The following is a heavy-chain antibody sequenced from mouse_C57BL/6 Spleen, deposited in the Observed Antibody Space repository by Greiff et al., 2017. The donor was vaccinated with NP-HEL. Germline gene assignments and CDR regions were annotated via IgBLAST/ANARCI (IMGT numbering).Heavy chain of an antibody. Sequence: QVQLQQSGPELVKPGASVKISCKASGYAFSSSWMNWVKQRPGKGLEWIGRIYPGDGDTNYNGKFKGKATLTADKSSSTAYMQLSSLTSEDFAVYFCARKGDYGTWFAYWGQGTLVTVSA. CDR3: ARKGDYGTWFAY. D-gene: IGHD2-4*01. V-gene: IGHV1-82*01. CDR1: GYAFSSSW. J-gene: IGHJ3*01. CDR2: IYPGDGDT.